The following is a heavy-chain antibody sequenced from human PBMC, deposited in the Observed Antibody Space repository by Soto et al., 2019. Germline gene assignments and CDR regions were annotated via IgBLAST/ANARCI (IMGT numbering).Heavy chain of an antibody. CDR1: RLTFSNYS. CDR3: ANVALPEVAGDGLGV. V-gene: IGHV3-23*01. CDR2: ISDSGGNT. J-gene: IGHJ6*02. D-gene: IGHD1-26*01. Sequence: EVQLLESGGGLVQPGGSLRLSCAASRLTFSNYSVSGVRQAPGKGVEWVLGISDSGGNTFYVDSVKGRFTIARDNSKNTVSLQMNSLGAEDAAVYYCANVALPEVAGDGLGVWGQGNTVTVSS.